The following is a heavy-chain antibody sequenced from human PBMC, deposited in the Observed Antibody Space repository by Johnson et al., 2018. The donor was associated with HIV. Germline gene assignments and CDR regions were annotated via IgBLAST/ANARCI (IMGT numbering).Heavy chain of an antibody. Sequence: QVQLVESGGGVVQPGRSLRLSCAASGFIFSTYAMHWVRQAPGTGLEWMAVISSDGSNKYYADSVKGRFTISRDNSKNTLYLHINTLRPEDKAVYYCANGEGGSFFLAFDIWGQGTMVTVSS. CDR2: ISSDGSNK. CDR1: GFIFSTYA. J-gene: IGHJ3*02. CDR3: ANGEGGSFFLAFDI. D-gene: IGHD1-26*01. V-gene: IGHV3-30*04.